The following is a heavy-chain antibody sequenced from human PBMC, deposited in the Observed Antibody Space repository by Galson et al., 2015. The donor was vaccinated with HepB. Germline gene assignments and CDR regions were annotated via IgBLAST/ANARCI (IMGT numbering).Heavy chain of an antibody. V-gene: IGHV6-1*01. CDR2: TYYRSKWYR. Sequence: CAISGDSVSSNSAAWDWIRLSPSRGLEWLGRTYYRSKWYRNYAGSVKSRITINPDTSKNQFSLKLSSVTAADTAVYYCARGSYYYDSSGYYSFDYWGQGTLVTVSS. CDR3: ARGSYYYDSSGYYSFDY. CDR1: GDSVSSNSAA. D-gene: IGHD3-22*01. J-gene: IGHJ4*02.